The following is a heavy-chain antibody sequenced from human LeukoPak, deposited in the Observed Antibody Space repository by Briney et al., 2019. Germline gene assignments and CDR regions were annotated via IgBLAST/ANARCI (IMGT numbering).Heavy chain of an antibody. V-gene: IGHV4-39*01. D-gene: IGHD4-23*01. CDR1: GGSISSSTFH. J-gene: IGHJ4*02. CDR3: TRSGTMVVMRPMYY. CDR2: IYYSGST. Sequence: SETLSLTCTVPGGSISSSTFHWGWIRQPPGKGLEWIGSIYYSGSTYYNPSLKSRVTISVDTSKNQFSLKLSSVTAADTAVYYCTRSGTMVVMRPMYYWGQGTLVTVSS.